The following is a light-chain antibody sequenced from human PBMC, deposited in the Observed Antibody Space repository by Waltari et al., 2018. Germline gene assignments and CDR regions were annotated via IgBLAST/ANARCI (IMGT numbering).Light chain of an antibody. CDR2: AAS. J-gene: IGKJ2*01. Sequence: DIQMTQSPSSLSASVGDRVTITCRDSQSISTYLNWYQQKLGKAPTLLIFAASTLQVGVPSRFSVSVSGTEFTLTISNLQPEDFATYFCQQSYSSPPTFGQGTKLEI. CDR1: QSISTY. V-gene: IGKV1-39*01. CDR3: QQSYSSPPT.